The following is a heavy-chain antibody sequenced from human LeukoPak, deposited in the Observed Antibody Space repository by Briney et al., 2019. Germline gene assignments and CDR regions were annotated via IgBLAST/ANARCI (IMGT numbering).Heavy chain of an antibody. V-gene: IGHV3-23*01. J-gene: IGHJ6*02. Sequence: PGGSLRLSCAASKFTFSSYAMSWVRQAPGKGLEWVSPISVGGNTYYADSVKGRFTISRDNSKNTLYLQMNSLRAEDTAVYFCARDDYGGNSVLWVYYGMDVWGQGTTVTVSS. CDR2: ISVGGNT. CDR3: ARDDYGGNSVLWVYYGMDV. D-gene: IGHD4-23*01. CDR1: KFTFSSYA.